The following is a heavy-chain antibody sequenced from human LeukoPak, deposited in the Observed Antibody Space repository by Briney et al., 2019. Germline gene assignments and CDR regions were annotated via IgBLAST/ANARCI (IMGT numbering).Heavy chain of an antibody. V-gene: IGHV3-74*01. CDR3: ARDLGGGSCY. D-gene: IGHD1-26*01. Sequence: GGSLRLSCAASGFTFRSYWMHWVRQAPGKGLVWVSRINSDGSITSDADSVKGRFTISRDNAKNALFLQMNSLRVEDTAVYYCARDLGGGSCYWGQGTLVTVSS. J-gene: IGHJ4*02. CDR1: GFTFRSYW. CDR2: INSDGSIT.